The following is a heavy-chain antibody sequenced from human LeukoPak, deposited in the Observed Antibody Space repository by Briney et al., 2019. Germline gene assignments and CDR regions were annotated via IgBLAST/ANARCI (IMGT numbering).Heavy chain of an antibody. D-gene: IGHD6-19*01. J-gene: IGHJ4*02. V-gene: IGHV3-7*05. CDR1: GFTFSNYW. Sequence: PGGSLRLSCAASGFTFSNYWMSWVRQAPGKGLEWVANIKQDGSEKFYVDSVKGRFTISRDNAKNSLYLQMNSLRAEDTAVYYCARTAGSGWGGWGQGTLVTVSS. CDR2: IKQDGSEK. CDR3: ARTAGSGWGG.